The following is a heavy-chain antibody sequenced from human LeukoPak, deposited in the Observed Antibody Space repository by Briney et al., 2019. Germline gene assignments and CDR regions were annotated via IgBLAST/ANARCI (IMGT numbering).Heavy chain of an antibody. CDR1: GYTFTSYD. CDR2: MNPNSGNT. V-gene: IGHV1-8*01. J-gene: IGHJ4*02. Sequence: ASVKVSCKASGYTFTSYDINWVRQATGQGLEWMGWMNPNSGNTGYAQKFQGRVTMTRNTSISTAYMELSSLRSEDTAVYYCARGRDDFWSGYQDYWGQGTLVTVPS. D-gene: IGHD3-3*01. CDR3: ARGRDDFWSGYQDY.